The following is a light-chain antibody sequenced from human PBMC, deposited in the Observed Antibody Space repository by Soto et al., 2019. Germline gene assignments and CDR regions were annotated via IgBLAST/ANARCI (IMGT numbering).Light chain of an antibody. CDR3: QQYRT. CDR2: DAS. V-gene: IGKV3-11*01. Sequence: EIVLTQSPGTLSLSPGERATLSCRASQCVSSYLAWYQQKPGQAPRLLIYDASNRATGIPARFSGSGSGTDFTLTISRLEPEDFAVYYCQQYRTFGQGTKVDIK. CDR1: QCVSSY. J-gene: IGKJ1*01.